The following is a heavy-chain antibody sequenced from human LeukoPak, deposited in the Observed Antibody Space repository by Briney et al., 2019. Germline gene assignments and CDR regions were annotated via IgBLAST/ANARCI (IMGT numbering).Heavy chain of an antibody. Sequence: GGSLRLSCAASGFTVSSNYMSWVRQAPGKGLEWVSVIYTGGSTYYADSVKGRFTISRDNSKNTLYLQMHSLKVDDTAIYYCAKSGDFSYSWYPLGTHFDSWGQGTLVTVSS. CDR1: GFTVSSNY. CDR3: AKSGDFSYSWYPLGTHFDS. D-gene: IGHD6-13*01. V-gene: IGHV3-53*01. J-gene: IGHJ4*02. CDR2: IYTGGST.